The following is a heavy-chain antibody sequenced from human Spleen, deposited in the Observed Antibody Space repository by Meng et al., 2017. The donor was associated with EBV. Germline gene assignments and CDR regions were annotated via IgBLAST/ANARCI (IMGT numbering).Heavy chain of an antibody. CDR3: ARAGYDYIWGSYHTNWFDP. D-gene: IGHD3-16*02. V-gene: IGHV1-3*01. J-gene: IGHJ5*02. Sequence: QVQLVQPGAEVSKHGASVKLSCKASGYTFSSYAMHWVGQAPGQGLEWMGWINAGNGNTKYSQKFQGRVTITGDTSASTVYMELSSLRSEDTAVYYCARAGYDYIWGSYHTNWFDPWGQGTLVTVSS. CDR2: INAGNGNT. CDR1: GYTFSSYA.